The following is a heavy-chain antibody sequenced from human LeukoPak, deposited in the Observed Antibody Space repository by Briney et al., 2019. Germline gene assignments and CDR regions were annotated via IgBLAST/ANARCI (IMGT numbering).Heavy chain of an antibody. CDR1: GGTFSSYA. V-gene: IGHV1-69*06. J-gene: IGHJ6*03. Sequence: SVKVSCKASGGTFSSYAISWVRQAPGQGLEWMGGIIPIFGTANYAQKFQGKVTITADKSTSTAYMELSSLRSEDTAVYYCASAAYWDYYYCYMDVWGKGTTVTVSS. CDR3: ASAAYWDYYYCYMDV. CDR2: IIPIFGTA. D-gene: IGHD3-16*01.